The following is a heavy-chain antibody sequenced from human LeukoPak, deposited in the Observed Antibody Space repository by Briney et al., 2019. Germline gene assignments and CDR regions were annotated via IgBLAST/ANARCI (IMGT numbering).Heavy chain of an antibody. CDR2: ITSNGAYT. V-gene: IGHV3-64*02. Sequence: GGSLRLSCAASGFSFSDYTIHWVRQAPGKRLQSVSAITSNGAYTHYADSVKGRFTISRDNSRNAVFLQMGGLRIEDMAVYYCARVKMGATVSDYYYYYMDVWGTGTTVTVSS. CDR1: GFSFSDYT. J-gene: IGHJ6*03. CDR3: ARVKMGATVSDYYYYYMDV. D-gene: IGHD1-26*01.